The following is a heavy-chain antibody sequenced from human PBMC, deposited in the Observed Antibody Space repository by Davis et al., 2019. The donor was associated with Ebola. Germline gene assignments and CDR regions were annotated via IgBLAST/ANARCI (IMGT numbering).Heavy chain of an antibody. Sequence: GESLKIPCAAPEFTPGFTLSSLWTNWVRQATGMGLEWVSAVSGSGATTFHADSVKRRFTISRDNSKNTLYLQLDVLGAEDTALYYCAKEARRYGSGSYVTNWGQGTLVAVSS. CDR2: VSGSGATT. J-gene: IGHJ4*02. V-gene: IGHV3-23*01. CDR3: AKEARRYGSGSYVTN. CDR1: EFTPGFTLSSLW. D-gene: IGHD3-10*01.